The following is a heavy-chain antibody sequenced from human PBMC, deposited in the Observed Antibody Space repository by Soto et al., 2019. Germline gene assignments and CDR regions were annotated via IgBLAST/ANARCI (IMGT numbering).Heavy chain of an antibody. V-gene: IGHV1-2*02. D-gene: IGHD1-7*01. CDR2: INPKSGST. J-gene: IGHJ4*02. CDR3: ARGYSWYYHDWTDY. Sequence: ASVKVSCKASGYSFIDYIMHWVRQAPGQGLEWMGWINPKSGSTKIALKFQGRSTMTRDTYIGTGFMELSRLRSDDTVVCLFARGYSWYYHDWTDYWGLGTPVTVSS. CDR1: GYSFIDYI.